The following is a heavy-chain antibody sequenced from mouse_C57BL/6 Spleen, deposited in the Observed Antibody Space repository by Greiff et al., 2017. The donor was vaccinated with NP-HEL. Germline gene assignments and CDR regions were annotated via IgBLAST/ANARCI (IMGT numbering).Heavy chain of an antibody. V-gene: IGHV1-26*01. CDR3: ARDYYGSSYVIDY. Sequence: EVQLQQSGPELVKPGASVKISCKASGYTFTDYYMNWVKQSHGKSLEWIGDINPNNGGTSYNQKFKGKATLTVDKSSSTAYMELRSLTSEDSAVYYCARDYYGSSYVIDYWGQGTTLTVSS. D-gene: IGHD1-1*01. CDR1: GYTFTDYY. J-gene: IGHJ2*01. CDR2: INPNNGGT.